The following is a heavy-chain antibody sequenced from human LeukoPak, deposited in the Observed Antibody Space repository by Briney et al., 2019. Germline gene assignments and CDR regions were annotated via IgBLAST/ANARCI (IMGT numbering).Heavy chain of an antibody. Sequence: ASVKVSCKASGYTFTSYGINWVRQAPGQGLEWMGWISAYNGNTNYAQKLQDRVTMTADTSTSTAYMELSRLRSDDTAVYYCARDLGEWDFDYWGQGTLVTVSS. CDR2: ISAYNGNT. D-gene: IGHD3-10*01. J-gene: IGHJ4*02. CDR3: ARDLGEWDFDY. V-gene: IGHV1-18*01. CDR1: GYTFTSYG.